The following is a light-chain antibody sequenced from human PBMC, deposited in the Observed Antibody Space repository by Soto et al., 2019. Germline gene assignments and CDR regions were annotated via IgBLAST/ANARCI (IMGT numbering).Light chain of an antibody. Sequence: QLVLTQSPSASASLGASVKVTCTLSSGHSSYAIAWHQQQPEKGPRYLMKLNSDGSHSKGDGIPDRFSGSRSGAERCLTIAGLQFEDEDEDYCQTWVGTGNVVFGGGTQLSVL. V-gene: IGLV4-69*01. CDR1: SGHSSYA. CDR3: QTWVGTGNVV. CDR2: LNSDGSH. J-gene: IGLJ2*01.